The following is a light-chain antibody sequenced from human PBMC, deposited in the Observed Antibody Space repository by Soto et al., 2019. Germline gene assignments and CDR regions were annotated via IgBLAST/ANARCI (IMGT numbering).Light chain of an antibody. CDR2: DVT. Sequence: QSALTQPRSVSGSPGQSVTISCTGTSTDVGVYNYVSWYQHHPGKAPKLMIYDVTKRPSGVPDRFSGSKSGNTASLTISGLQAEDEAFYYCGSYAGSDTYVVFGGGTKLTVL. CDR3: GSYAGSDTYVV. J-gene: IGLJ2*01. V-gene: IGLV2-11*01. CDR1: STDVGVYNY.